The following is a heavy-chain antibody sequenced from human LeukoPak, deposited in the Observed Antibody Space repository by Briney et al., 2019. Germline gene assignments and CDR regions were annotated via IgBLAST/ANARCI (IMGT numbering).Heavy chain of an antibody. D-gene: IGHD2-2*01. V-gene: IGHV3-33*01. CDR3: AGGEYQLLNYGMDV. CDR1: GFTFSSYG. Sequence: PGRSLRLSCAASGFTFSSYGMHWVRQAPGKGLEWVAVIWYDGSNKYYADSVKGRFTISRDNSKNTLYLQMNSLRAEDTAVYYCAGGEYQLLNYGMDVWGQGTTVTVSS. J-gene: IGHJ6*02. CDR2: IWYDGSNK.